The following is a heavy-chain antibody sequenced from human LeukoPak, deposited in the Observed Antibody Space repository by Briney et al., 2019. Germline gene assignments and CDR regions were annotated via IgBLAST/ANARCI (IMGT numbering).Heavy chain of an antibody. Sequence: PSETLSLTCTVSGGSISSYYWSWIRQPPGKGLEWIGYIYYSGSTNYNPSLKSRVTISVDTSKNQFSLKLSSVTPEDTAVYYCARGQIAVGTSFDYWGQGTLVTVSS. CDR2: IYYSGST. J-gene: IGHJ4*02. CDR1: GGSISSYY. CDR3: ARGQIAVGTSFDY. V-gene: IGHV4-59*12. D-gene: IGHD6-19*01.